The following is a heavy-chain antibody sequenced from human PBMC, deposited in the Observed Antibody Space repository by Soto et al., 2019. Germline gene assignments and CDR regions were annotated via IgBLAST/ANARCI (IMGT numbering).Heavy chain of an antibody. CDR3: AVAVAGPTAIGY. D-gene: IGHD6-19*01. V-gene: IGHV3-23*01. Sequence: GGSLRLSCAASGFTFSNSAMSWVRQAPGKGLEWVSAISDGSSTSYADSVKGRFTISRDNAKNTLYLQMNSLRAEDTAVYYCAVAVAGPTAIGYWGQGTLVTVSS. CDR1: GFTFSNSA. J-gene: IGHJ4*02. CDR2: ISDGSST.